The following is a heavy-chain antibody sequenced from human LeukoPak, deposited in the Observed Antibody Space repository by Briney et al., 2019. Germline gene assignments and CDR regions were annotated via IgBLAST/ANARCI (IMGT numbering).Heavy chain of an antibody. CDR1: GGSISSSSYY. V-gene: IGHV4-39*07. CDR3: ASGPGDILTLDRDYYYGMDI. CDR2: IYYSGST. Sequence: PSGTLSLTCTVSGGSISSSSYYWGWIRQPPGKGLEWIGSIYYSGSTYYNPSLKSRVTISVDTSKNQFSLKLSSVTAADTAVYYCASGPGDILTLDRDYYYGMDIWGKGTTVTVSS. D-gene: IGHD3-9*01. J-gene: IGHJ6*04.